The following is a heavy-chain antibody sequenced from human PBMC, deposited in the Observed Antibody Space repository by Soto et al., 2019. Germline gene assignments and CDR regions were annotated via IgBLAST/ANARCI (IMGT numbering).Heavy chain of an antibody. V-gene: IGHV4-59*08. CDR2: IYYSGST. CDR1: GGSISSYY. J-gene: IGHJ3*02. D-gene: IGHD3-3*01. CDR3: ARSYFVFWSGYNLDAFAI. Sequence: SETLSLTCTGSGGSISSYYWSWIRQPPGKGQEWIGYIYYSGSTNYNPSLKSRVTISVDTSKNQFSLKLSSVTAADTAVYYCARSYFVFWSGYNLDAFAIPGQRTMVTVSS.